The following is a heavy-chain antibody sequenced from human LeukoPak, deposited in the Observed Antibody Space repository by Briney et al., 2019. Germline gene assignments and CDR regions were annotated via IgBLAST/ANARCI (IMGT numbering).Heavy chain of an antibody. CDR1: GFTFDDYA. D-gene: IGHD2-2*01. CDR2: ISWNSGSI. Sequence: GGSLRLSCAASGFTFDDYAMHWVRQAPGKGLEWVSGISWNSGSIGYADSVKGRFTISRDNAKNPLYLQMNSLRAEDTALYYCAKDSIYCSSTSCPSAFDYWGQGTLVTVSS. CDR3: AKDSIYCSSTSCPSAFDY. V-gene: IGHV3-9*01. J-gene: IGHJ4*02.